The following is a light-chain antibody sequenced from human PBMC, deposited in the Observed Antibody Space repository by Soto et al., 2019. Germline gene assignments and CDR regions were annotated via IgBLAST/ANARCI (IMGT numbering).Light chain of an antibody. J-gene: IGKJ1*01. CDR2: DAS. V-gene: IGKV3-15*01. CDR1: QNVTRS. Sequence: IVVTPSPATLSVSPGDRATLSCTASQNVTRSLAWYQQKPGQTPRLLIYDASSRAAGIPDRFNGGGSGTEFTLTISSLQSEDFALYFCQQYDTWWTFGQGTRV. CDR3: QQYDTWWT.